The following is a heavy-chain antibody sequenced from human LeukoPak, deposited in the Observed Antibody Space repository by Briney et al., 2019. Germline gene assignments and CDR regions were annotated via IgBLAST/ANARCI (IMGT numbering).Heavy chain of an antibody. J-gene: IGHJ4*02. D-gene: IGHD5-18*01. CDR3: ARDPYSNYFDY. Sequence: ASVKVSCKASAYTFTGYYMHWVRQAPGQGLEWMGWINPNNGGTNYAQKFQGRVTMTRDTSISTAYMELNRLRSDDTAVYYCARDPYSNYFDYWGQGTLVTVSS. CDR1: AYTFTGYY. CDR2: INPNNGGT. V-gene: IGHV1-2*02.